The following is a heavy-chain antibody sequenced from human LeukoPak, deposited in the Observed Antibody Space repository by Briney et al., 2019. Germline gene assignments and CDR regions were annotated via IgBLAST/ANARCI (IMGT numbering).Heavy chain of an antibody. CDR2: MHPNSGNT. Sequence: ASVKVSCKASGYTFTSYDINWVRQATGQGLEWMGWMHPNSGNTGYAQKFQGRVTMTRNTSISTAYMELSSLRSEDTAVYYCARAAYGKNWFDPWGQGTLVTVSS. V-gene: IGHV1-8*01. CDR3: ARAAYGKNWFDP. D-gene: IGHD2-2*01. J-gene: IGHJ5*02. CDR1: GYTFTSYD.